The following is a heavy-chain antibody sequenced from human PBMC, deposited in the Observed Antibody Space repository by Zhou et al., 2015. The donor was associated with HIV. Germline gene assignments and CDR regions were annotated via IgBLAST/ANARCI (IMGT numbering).Heavy chain of an antibody. V-gene: IGHV1-69*02. CDR2: IIPILGIA. CDR3: ARGERLGAFDI. CDR1: GGTFSSYT. D-gene: IGHD3-16*01. Sequence: QVQLVQSGAEVKKPGSSVKVSCKASGGTFSSYTISWVRQAPGQGLEWMGRIIPILGIANYAQKFQGRVTITADKSTSTAYMELSSLRSEDTAVYYCARGERLGAFDIWGQGTMVTVSS. J-gene: IGHJ3*02.